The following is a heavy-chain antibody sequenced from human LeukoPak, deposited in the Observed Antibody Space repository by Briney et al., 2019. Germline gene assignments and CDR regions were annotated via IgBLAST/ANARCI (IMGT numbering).Heavy chain of an antibody. Sequence: ASVKVSCKASGYTFTNYGVSWVRQAPGQGLEWMGWISAYNGNTDYAQKLQGRVTMTTDTSTSTAYMELRSLRSDDTAVYYCARDFRYRSGGHEYNWFDPWGQGTLVTVSS. CDR1: GYTFTNYG. CDR3: ARDFRYRSGGHEYNWFDP. J-gene: IGHJ5*02. CDR2: ISAYNGNT. D-gene: IGHD2-15*01. V-gene: IGHV1-18*01.